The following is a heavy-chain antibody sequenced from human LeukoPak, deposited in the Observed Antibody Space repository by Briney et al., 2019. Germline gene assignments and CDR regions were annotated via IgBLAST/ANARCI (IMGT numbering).Heavy chain of an antibody. V-gene: IGHV4-34*01. J-gene: IGHJ4*02. D-gene: IGHD4-17*01. CDR1: GVSFDDYY. CDR3: TTTTTGPDY. Sequence: SETLSLTCAVSGVSFDDYYWSWVRQPPGKGLEWIGEINHSGYTKDTLSLKSRVTISSEPARKLFSLKRSSVTVADTAFYCCTTTTTGPDYWGQGTLATV. CDR2: INHSGYT.